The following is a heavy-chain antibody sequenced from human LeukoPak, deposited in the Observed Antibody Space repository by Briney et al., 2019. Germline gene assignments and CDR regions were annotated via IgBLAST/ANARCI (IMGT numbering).Heavy chain of an antibody. D-gene: IGHD4-17*01. CDR2: IKQDGSEK. CDR1: GFTFSSYA. J-gene: IGHJ4*02. Sequence: GRSLRLSCAASGFTFSSYAMHWVRQAPGKGLEWVANIKQDGSEKYYVDSVKGRFTISRDNAKNSLYLQMNSLRAEDTAIYYCTRVPYGDYWSSDYWGQGTLVTVSS. CDR3: TRVPYGDYWSSDY. V-gene: IGHV3-7*01.